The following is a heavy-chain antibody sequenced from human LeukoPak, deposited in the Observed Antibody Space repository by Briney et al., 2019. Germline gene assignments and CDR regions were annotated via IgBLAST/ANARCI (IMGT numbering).Heavy chain of an antibody. J-gene: IGHJ4*02. CDR2: IYHSGST. D-gene: IGHD6-13*01. V-gene: IGHV4-30-2*01. CDR3: ARAPSSWYSFDY. Sequence: SETLSLTCTVSGGSISSGGYYWSWIRQPPGKGLEWIGYIYHSGSTYNNPSLRSRVTISIDRSRNQFSLTLTSVTAADTAVYYCARAPSSWYSFDYWGQGTLVTVSS. CDR1: GGSISSGGYY.